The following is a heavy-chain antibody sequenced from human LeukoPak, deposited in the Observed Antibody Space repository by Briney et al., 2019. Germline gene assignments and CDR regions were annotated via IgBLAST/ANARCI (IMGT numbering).Heavy chain of an antibody. J-gene: IGHJ4*02. CDR1: GFTFRSYA. Sequence: GGSLRLSCAASGFTFRSYAMTWVRQAPGKGLEWVSAISGTAYDSYYADSVKGRFTISRDNFKNMMYLQMNGLRVDDTAVYYCAKEGSGGYSEYYFDSWGQGTLVVVSS. D-gene: IGHD3-10*01. CDR3: AKEGSGGYSEYYFDS. V-gene: IGHV3-23*01. CDR2: ISGTAYDS.